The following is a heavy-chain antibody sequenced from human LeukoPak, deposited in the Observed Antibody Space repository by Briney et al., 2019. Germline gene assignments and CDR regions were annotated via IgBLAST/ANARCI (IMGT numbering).Heavy chain of an antibody. CDR1: GFTFSSYA. D-gene: IGHD2-15*01. CDR2: ISNNGGYT. V-gene: IGHV3-23*01. Sequence: PGGSLRLSCIASGFTFSSYAMNWVRQVPGKGLEWVSAISNNGGYTYYADSVQGRFTISRDNSKSTLCLQMNSLRAEDTAVYYCAKQLGYCSDGSCYFPYWGQGTLVTVSS. J-gene: IGHJ4*02. CDR3: AKQLGYCSDGSCYFPY.